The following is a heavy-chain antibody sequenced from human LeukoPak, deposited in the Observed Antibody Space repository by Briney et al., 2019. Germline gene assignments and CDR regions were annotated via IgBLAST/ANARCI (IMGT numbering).Heavy chain of an antibody. V-gene: IGHV4-30-2*01. CDR3: ARAKGGFCSSTSCQLVNRFDP. Sequence: PSETLSLTCAVSGGSISSGGYSWSWIRQPPGKGLEWIGYIYHSGSTYYNPSLKSRVTISVDRSKNQFSLKLSSVTAADTAVYYCARAKGGFCSSTSCQLVNRFDPWGQGTLVTVSS. CDR1: GGSISSGGYS. CDR2: IYHSGST. J-gene: IGHJ5*02. D-gene: IGHD2-2*01.